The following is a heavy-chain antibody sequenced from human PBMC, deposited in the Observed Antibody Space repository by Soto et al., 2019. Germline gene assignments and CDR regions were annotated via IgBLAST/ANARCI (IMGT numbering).Heavy chain of an antibody. V-gene: IGHV4-31*11. D-gene: IGHD6-19*01. J-gene: IGHJ4*02. CDR1: RESMKIWGYD. CDR3: ASGAVAGTPYYFDF. CDR2: IYYSGST. Sequence: LQTMRVTSAVCRESMKIWGYDWTLNKKHPGKCLEWIGYIYYSGSTYYNPSLKSRVTISVDTSKNQFSLKLSSVTAADTAVYFCASGAVAGTPYYFDFWGQGTLVTVFS.